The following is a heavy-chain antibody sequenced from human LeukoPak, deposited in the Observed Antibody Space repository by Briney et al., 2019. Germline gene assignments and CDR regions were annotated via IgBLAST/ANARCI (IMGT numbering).Heavy chain of an antibody. J-gene: IGHJ3*02. CDR1: GGSFSGYY. CDR2: INHSGST. Sequence: SETLSLTCAVYGGSFSGYYWSWIRQPPGKGLEWIGEINHSGSTNYNPPLKSRVTISVDTSKNQFSLKLSSVTAADTAVYYCASPQENPDAFDIWGQGTMVTVSS. CDR3: ASPQENPDAFDI. V-gene: IGHV4-34*01.